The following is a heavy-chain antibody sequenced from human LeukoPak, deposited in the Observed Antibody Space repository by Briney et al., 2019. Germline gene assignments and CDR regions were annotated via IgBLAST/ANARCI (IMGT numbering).Heavy chain of an antibody. CDR1: GFTFSSYS. Sequence: GGSLRLSCVASGFTFSSYSMSWVRQAPGKGLEWVSVIYSDGSTYYADSVKGRFTISRDNSKNTLYLQMNSLRAEDTAVYYCARDRAGSAYYTGNPFDYWGQGTLVTVSS. CDR2: IYSDGST. D-gene: IGHD3-3*01. CDR3: ARDRAGSAYYTGNPFDY. J-gene: IGHJ4*02. V-gene: IGHV3-66*01.